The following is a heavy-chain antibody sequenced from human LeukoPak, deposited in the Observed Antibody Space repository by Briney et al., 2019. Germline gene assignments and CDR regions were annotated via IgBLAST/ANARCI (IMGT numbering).Heavy chain of an antibody. Sequence: GGSLRLSCAATGFSFRSYWMNWVRQAPGKGLEWLAIIKQDGSEKHYKGSVEGRFTISRDNAKNSLQLQMNSLRAEDTAVYYCAGGSGYLITSWGQGTLVTVSS. CDR2: IKQDGSEK. V-gene: IGHV3-7*01. D-gene: IGHD3-9*01. CDR3: AGGSGYLITS. CDR1: GFSFRSYW. J-gene: IGHJ5*02.